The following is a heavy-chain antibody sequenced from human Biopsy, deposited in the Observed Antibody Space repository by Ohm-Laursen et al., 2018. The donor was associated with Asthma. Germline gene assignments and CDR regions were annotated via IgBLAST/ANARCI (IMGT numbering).Heavy chain of an antibody. CDR2: ITGSGGFT. D-gene: IGHD3-10*01. J-gene: IGHJ4*02. CDR1: RFTYE. Sequence: GSLRLSCAAPRFTYEMHWVRQAPGKGLEWVSSITGSGGFTYYADSVKGRFTISRDKSENTLYLQMNSLRAEDTAVYHCAKDERLYYGSDSKYMQPVPLGDWGQGTLVIVSA. V-gene: IGHV3-23*01. CDR3: AKDERLYYGSDSKYMQPVPLGD.